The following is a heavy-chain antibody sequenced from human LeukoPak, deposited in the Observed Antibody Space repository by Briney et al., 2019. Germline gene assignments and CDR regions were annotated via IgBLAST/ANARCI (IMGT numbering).Heavy chain of an antibody. Sequence: ASVKVSCKASGYTFSSYGISWMRQAPGQGLQWMGWISAYSGNTNYAQKLQGRVTMTTDTSTSTAYMELRGLGSDDTAVYYCARSSVGATTDYYYYGMDVWGQGTTVTVSS. V-gene: IGHV1-18*01. J-gene: IGHJ6*02. D-gene: IGHD1-26*01. CDR3: ARSSVGATTDYYYYGMDV. CDR1: GYTFSSYG. CDR2: ISAYSGNT.